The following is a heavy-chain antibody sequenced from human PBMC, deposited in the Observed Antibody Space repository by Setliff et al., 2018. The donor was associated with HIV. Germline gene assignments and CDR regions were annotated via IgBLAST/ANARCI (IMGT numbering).Heavy chain of an antibody. D-gene: IGHD6-19*01. CDR2: INAGNGNT. V-gene: IGHV1-3*01. CDR3: VRGYRSAWNSWFDA. Sequence: ASVKVSCKASGYTFTSYAMHWVRQAPGQRLEWMGWINAGNGNTKYSQKFQGRVTITRDTSASTAYMDLSSLRADDTAVYYCVRGYRSAWNSWFDAWGQGTRVTVSS. J-gene: IGHJ5*02. CDR1: GYTFTSYA.